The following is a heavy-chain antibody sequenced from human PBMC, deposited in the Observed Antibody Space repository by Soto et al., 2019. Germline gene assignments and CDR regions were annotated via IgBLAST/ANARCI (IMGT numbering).Heavy chain of an antibody. V-gene: IGHV2-5*02. CDR2: IYWDDDK. Sequence: QITLKESGPTLVRPTQTLTLTCTFSGFSLSTTGVGVGWIRQPPGKALEWLALIYWDDDKRYSPSLKSRLTITKDTSKNEVILTMTNMDPVDTARYYCAQRVPHYGLGRERGSWFDPWGQGTLVTVSS. J-gene: IGHJ5*02. D-gene: IGHD3-10*01. CDR3: AQRVPHYGLGRERGSWFDP. CDR1: GFSLSTTGVG.